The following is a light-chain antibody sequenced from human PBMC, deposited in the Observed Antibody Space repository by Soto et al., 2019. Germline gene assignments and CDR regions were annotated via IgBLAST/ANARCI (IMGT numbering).Light chain of an antibody. CDR3: QQYNGYSWT. J-gene: IGKJ1*01. Sequence: DIQMTQSPSTLSASVGDRVTITCRASQSISSWLAWYQQKPGKAPKLLIYDASSLESGVPSRFSGSGSGTDFTLTISSLQPYDFATYYCQQYNGYSWTFGQGTKVDIK. V-gene: IGKV1-5*01. CDR1: QSISSW. CDR2: DAS.